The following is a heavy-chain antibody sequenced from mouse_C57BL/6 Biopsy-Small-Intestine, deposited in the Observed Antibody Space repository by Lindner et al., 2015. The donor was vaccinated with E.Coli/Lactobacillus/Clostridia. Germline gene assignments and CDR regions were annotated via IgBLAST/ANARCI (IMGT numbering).Heavy chain of an antibody. V-gene: IGHV1-64*01. J-gene: IGHJ4*01. CDR1: GYTFTSYY. CDR3: ARGAHLRYFDS. D-gene: IGHD2-12*01. CDR2: INPSGGST. Sequence: SVKVSCKASGYTFTSYYMHWVRQAPGQELELMGIINPSGGSTSYAQKFQGRVTMTRDTSTSTVYMELSSLRSEDTAVYYCARGAHLRYFDSWGQGTLVTVSS.